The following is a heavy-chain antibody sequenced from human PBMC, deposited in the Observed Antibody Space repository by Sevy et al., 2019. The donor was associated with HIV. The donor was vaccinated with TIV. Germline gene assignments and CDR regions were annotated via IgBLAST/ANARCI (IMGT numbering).Heavy chain of an antibody. CDR2: INHSGST. CDR1: GGSFSGYY. V-gene: IGHV4-34*01. J-gene: IGHJ6*03. CDR3: ARGPTRYYYYYYMDV. Sequence: SETLSLTCAVYGGSFSGYYWSWIRQPPGKGVEWIGEINHSGSTNYNPPLKSRVTISVDTSKNQFSLKLSSVTAADTAVDYCARGPTRYYYYYYMDVWGKGTTVTVSS.